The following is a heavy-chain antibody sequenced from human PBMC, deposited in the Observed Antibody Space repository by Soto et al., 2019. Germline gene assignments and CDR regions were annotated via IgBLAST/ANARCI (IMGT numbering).Heavy chain of an antibody. D-gene: IGHD2-2*01. CDR2: ISIYNEGST. Sequence: GGSLRLSCSGSGFIFSIYAIHWVRQAPGKGLEYVSFISIYNEGSTYYADSVKGQFTISRDNAKNSLYLQMNSLRDEDTAVYYCARSRYCISTSCYELGAFDIWGQGTMVTVSS. J-gene: IGHJ3*02. CDR1: GFIFSIYA. CDR3: ARSRYCISTSCYELGAFDI. V-gene: IGHV3-64*04.